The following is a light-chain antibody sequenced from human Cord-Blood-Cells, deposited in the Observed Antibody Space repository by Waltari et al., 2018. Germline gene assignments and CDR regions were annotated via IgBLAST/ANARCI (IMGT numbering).Light chain of an antibody. Sequence: DIVMTQSPDSLAVSLGERATINCKSSQSVLYSSKHKNYLAWYQQKPGQPPKLLIYWASTRESGVPDRVSGSGSGTNFTLTISSLEAEDVAVYYCQQYYSTPFFGPGTKVDIK. J-gene: IGKJ3*01. CDR1: QSVLYSSKHKNY. V-gene: IGKV4-1*01. CDR2: WAS. CDR3: QQYYSTPF.